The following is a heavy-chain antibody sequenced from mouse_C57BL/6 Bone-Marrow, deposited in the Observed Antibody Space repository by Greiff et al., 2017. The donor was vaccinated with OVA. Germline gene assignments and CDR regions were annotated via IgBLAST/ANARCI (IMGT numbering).Heavy chain of an antibody. V-gene: IGHV5-4*03. J-gene: IGHJ2*01. CDR2: ISDGGSYT. D-gene: IGHD4-1*01. CDR3: ARRVTGSVDY. CDR1: GFTFSSYA. Sequence: DVMLVESGGGLVKPGGSLKLSCAASGFTFSSYAMSWVRQTPEKRLEWVATISDGGSYTYYPDNVKGRFTISRDNAKNNLYLQMSHLKSEDTAMYYCARRVTGSVDYWGQGTTLTVSS.